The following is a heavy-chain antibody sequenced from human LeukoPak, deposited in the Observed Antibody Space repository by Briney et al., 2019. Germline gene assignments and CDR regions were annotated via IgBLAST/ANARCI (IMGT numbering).Heavy chain of an antibody. CDR3: ARLLAAPRSGVDY. CDR1: GYSFTSYW. D-gene: IGHD6-13*01. J-gene: IGHJ4*02. Sequence: GESLQISCKGSGYSFTSYWIGWVRPLPGKGLEWMGIIYPGDSDTRYSPSFQGQVTISADKSISTAYLQWSSLKASDTAMYYCARLLAAPRSGVDYWGQGTLVTVSS. CDR2: IYPGDSDT. V-gene: IGHV5-51*01.